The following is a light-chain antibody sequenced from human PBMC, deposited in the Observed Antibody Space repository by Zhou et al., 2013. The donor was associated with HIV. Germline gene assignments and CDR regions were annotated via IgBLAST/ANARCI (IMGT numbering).Light chain of an antibody. V-gene: IGKV1-17*01. CDR1: QSITKN. Sequence: DIQMTQSPSSLSASIGDRVTITCRASQSITKNLNWYQQKPGKAPKLLIHAASTLQSGIPSRFSGSGSGTEFTLTISSLQPDDFATYFCQQYNSYSSFGQGTKVEIK. CDR3: QQYNSYSS. CDR2: AAS. J-gene: IGKJ1*01.